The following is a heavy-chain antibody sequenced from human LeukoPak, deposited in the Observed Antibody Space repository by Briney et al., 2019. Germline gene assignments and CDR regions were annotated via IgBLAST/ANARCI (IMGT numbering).Heavy chain of an antibody. V-gene: IGHV3-23*01. CDR1: GFTFSSYA. CDR3: TTDRMIYATNWAVSWFDP. J-gene: IGHJ5*02. D-gene: IGHD2-8*01. CDR2: ISGSGGFT. Sequence: GGSLRLSCAASGFTFSSYAMSWVRQAPGKGLEWVSGISGSGGFTYYADSVKGRFTISRDNSKNTLYLQMNSLGAEDTAVYYCTTDRMIYATNWAVSWFDPWGQGTLVTVSS.